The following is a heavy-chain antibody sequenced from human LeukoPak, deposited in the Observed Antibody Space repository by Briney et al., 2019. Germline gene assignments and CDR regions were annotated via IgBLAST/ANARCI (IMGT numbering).Heavy chain of an antibody. J-gene: IGHJ4*02. CDR2: ISSSGSTI. CDR1: GFTFSSYE. Sequence: GGSLRLSCAASGFTFSSYEMNWVRQAPGKGLEWVSYISSSGSTIYYADSVKGRFTISRDNAKNSLYLQMNSLRAEDTAVYYCARNSSGWPFDYWGQGTLVTVSS. D-gene: IGHD6-19*01. V-gene: IGHV3-48*03. CDR3: ARNSSGWPFDY.